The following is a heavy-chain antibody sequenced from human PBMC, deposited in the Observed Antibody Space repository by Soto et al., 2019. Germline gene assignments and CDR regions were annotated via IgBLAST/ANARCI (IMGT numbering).Heavy chain of an antibody. J-gene: IGHJ6*02. CDR2: INHSGST. Sequence: NPSETLSLSCAVYGGSFSCYYWIWIRQPPGKGLEWIGEINHSGSTNYNPSLKSRVTISVDTSKNQFSLKLSSVTAADTAVYYCARGRRVYYYYGMDVWGQGTTVTVSS. V-gene: IGHV4-34*01. CDR3: ARGRRVYYYYGMDV. CDR1: GGSFSCYY.